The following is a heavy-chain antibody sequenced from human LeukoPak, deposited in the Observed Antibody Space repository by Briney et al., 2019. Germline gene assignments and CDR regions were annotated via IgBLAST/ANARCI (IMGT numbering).Heavy chain of an antibody. CDR3: ARENSSSWPYYYYYYMDV. J-gene: IGHJ6*03. D-gene: IGHD6-13*01. CDR2: IYTSGST. Sequence: SETLSLTCTVSGGSISSGSYYWSWIRQPAGKGLEWIGRIYTSGSTNYNPSLKSRVTISVDMSKNQFSLKLSSVTAADTAVYYCARENSSSWPYYYYYYMDVWGKGTTVTISS. CDR1: GGSISSGSYY. V-gene: IGHV4-61*02.